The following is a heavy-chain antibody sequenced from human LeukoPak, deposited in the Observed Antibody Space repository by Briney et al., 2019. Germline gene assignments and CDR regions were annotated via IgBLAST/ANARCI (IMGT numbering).Heavy chain of an antibody. J-gene: IGHJ3*02. Sequence: PGGSLRLSCAASGFTFDDYAMHWVRQAPGKGLEWVSGISWNSDTLIYADSVKGRFTVSRDNAKNSLYLQMNSLRAEDMALYYCTRRFSAWAFDIWGQGTMVTVSS. CDR3: TRRFSAWAFDI. CDR2: ISWNSDTL. CDR1: GFTFDDYA. V-gene: IGHV3-9*03. D-gene: IGHD3-16*01.